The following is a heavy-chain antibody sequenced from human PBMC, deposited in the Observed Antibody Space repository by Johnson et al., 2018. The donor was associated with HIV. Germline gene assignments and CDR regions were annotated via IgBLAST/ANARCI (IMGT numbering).Heavy chain of an antibody. CDR2: IKQDGSEK. J-gene: IGHJ3*02. D-gene: IGHD2-15*01. CDR3: ARQIIAVVEDATSGAFDI. Sequence: VQLLESGGGVVQPGRSLRLSCAASGFTLSDYYMTWVRQAPGKGLEWVANIKQDGSEKHYADSVKGRFTISRDNAKNSLYLQMNNLGAEDTALYYCARQIIAVVEDATSGAFDIWGQGTMVTVSS. V-gene: IGHV3-7*05. CDR1: GFTLSDYY.